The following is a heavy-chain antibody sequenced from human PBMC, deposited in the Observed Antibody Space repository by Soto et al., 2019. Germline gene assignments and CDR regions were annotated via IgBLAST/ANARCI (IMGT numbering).Heavy chain of an antibody. CDR2: IYHSGST. CDR3: ARVSGSYYYGMDV. D-gene: IGHD1-26*01. J-gene: IGHJ6*02. CDR1: GGSISSSNW. V-gene: IGHV4-4*02. Sequence: SETLSLTCAVSGGSISSSNWWSWVRQPPGKGLEWIGEIYHSGSTNYNPSLKSRDNISVDKSKNQFSLKLSSVTAADTAVYYCARVSGSYYYGMDVWGQGTTVTVSS.